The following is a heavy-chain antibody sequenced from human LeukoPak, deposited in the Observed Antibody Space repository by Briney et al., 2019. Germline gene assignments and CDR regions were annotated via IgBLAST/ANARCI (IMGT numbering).Heavy chain of an antibody. Sequence: SSQTLPLTCAVSGGSISSGGYSWSWIRQPPGKGLEWIGYIYHSGSTYYNPSLKSRVTISVDTSKNQFSLKLSSVTAADTAVYYCARGLGFYGSGSFGYWGQGTLVTVSS. CDR3: ARGLGFYGSGSFGY. CDR2: IYHSGST. J-gene: IGHJ4*02. V-gene: IGHV4-30-2*01. CDR1: GGSISSGGYS. D-gene: IGHD3-10*01.